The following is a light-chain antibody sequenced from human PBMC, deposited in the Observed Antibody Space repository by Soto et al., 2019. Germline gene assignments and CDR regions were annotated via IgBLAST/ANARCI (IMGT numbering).Light chain of an antibody. J-gene: IGLJ1*01. CDR2: DDN. CDR1: SSNIGGNS. CDR3: GSWDSSLSAYV. Sequence: QSVLTQPPSVSAAPGQKVTISCAGSSSNIGGNSVSWYQQLPGTAPKLLIYDDNKRPSGIHDRFSGSKSGTSATMGITGFQTGDEDDYYCGSWDSSLSAYVFGTGTKVNV. V-gene: IGLV1-51*01.